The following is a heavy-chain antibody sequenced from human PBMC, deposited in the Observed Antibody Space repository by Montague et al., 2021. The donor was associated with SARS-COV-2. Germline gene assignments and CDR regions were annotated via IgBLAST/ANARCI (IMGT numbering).Heavy chain of an antibody. V-gene: IGHV4-59*01. CDR1: GGSISTYY. CDR2: IYYSGTP. D-gene: IGHD2-15*01. Sequence: SETLSLTCTVSGGSISTYYWSWIRQSPRKGLEWIGYIYYSGTPNYNPSLTRRLSMSVDTSKNKFSLALSSVTAADTAVVFCARGKGRSLDAFDIWGQGITVTVSS. J-gene: IGHJ3*02. CDR3: ARGKGRSLDAFDI.